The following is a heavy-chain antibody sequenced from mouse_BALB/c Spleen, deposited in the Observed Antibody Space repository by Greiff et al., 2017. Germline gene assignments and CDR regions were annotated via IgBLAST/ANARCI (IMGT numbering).Heavy chain of an antibody. J-gene: IGHJ3*01. V-gene: IGHV2-6-5*01. CDR1: GFSLTDYG. Sequence: VHLVESGPGLVAPSQSLSITCTVSGFSLTDYGVSWIRQPPGKGLEWLGVIWGGGSTYYNSALKSRLSISKDNSKSQVFLKMNSLQTDDTAMYYCAKVSTMIIPWFAYWGQGTLVTVSA. CDR2: IWGGGST. CDR3: AKVSTMIIPWFAY. D-gene: IGHD2-4*01.